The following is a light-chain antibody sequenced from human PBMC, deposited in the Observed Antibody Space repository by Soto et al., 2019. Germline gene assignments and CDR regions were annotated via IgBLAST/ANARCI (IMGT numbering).Light chain of an antibody. CDR3: SSYTSSSLHV. J-gene: IGLJ1*01. V-gene: IGLV2-14*01. CDR2: EVS. Sequence: QSVLTQPASVSGSPGQSITISCTGTSSDVGGYNYVSWYQQHPGKAPKLMIYEVSNRPSGVSNRFSGSKSGNTASLTISGLQAEDEADYYCSSYTSSSLHVFGTGTKLTVL. CDR1: SSDVGGYNY.